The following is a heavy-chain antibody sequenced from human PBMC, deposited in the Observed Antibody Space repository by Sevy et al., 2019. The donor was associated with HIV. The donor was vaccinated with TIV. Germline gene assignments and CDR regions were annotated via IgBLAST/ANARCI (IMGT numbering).Heavy chain of an antibody. D-gene: IGHD3-22*01. V-gene: IGHV5-51*01. J-gene: IGHJ4*02. CDR1: GYSFTNYW. CDR3: ARFYDSSGHFPSDY. Sequence: GESLKISCKGSGYSFTNYWIAWVRQMPGKGLEWMGIIYPGDSETRYSPSFQGQVTISADKSISTAYLHGSSLKASDTAMYYCARFYDSSGHFPSDYWGQGTLVTVSS. CDR2: IYPGDSET.